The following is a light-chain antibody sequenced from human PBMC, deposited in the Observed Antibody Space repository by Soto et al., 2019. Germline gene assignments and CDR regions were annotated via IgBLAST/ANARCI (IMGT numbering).Light chain of an antibody. CDR3: QQYNNWPPSII. CDR1: QSVSSSY. Sequence: EIVLTQSPGTLSLSPGERATLSCRASQSVSSSYLAWYQQKPGQAPRLLIYGASSRATDTPVRFRGSGSGTEFTLTISSLQSEDFAVYYCQQYNNWPPSIIFGQGTRLAIK. V-gene: IGKV3-15*01. CDR2: GAS. J-gene: IGKJ5*01.